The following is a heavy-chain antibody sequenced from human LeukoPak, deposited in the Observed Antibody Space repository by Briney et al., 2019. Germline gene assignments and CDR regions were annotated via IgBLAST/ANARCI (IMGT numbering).Heavy chain of an antibody. CDR1: GYTFTSYG. V-gene: IGHV1-18*01. Sequence: GASVKVSCKASGYTFTSYGISWVRQAPGQGLEWMGWISAYNGNTNYAQKLQGRVTMTTDTSTSTAYMELRSLRSDDTAVYYCARAMVRGVNDNWFDPWGQGTLVTVSS. J-gene: IGHJ5*02. CDR2: ISAYNGNT. D-gene: IGHD3-10*01. CDR3: ARAMVRGVNDNWFDP.